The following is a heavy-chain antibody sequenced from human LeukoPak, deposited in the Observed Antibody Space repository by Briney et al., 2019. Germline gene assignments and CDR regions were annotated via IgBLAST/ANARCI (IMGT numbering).Heavy chain of an antibody. V-gene: IGHV3-74*01. D-gene: IGHD6-13*01. Sequence: PGGSLRLSCAASGFTFSGYWMHWVRQAPGKGLVWVSHTNHDGTGTNYADSVKGRFTISRDNSKNTLYLQMNSLRAEDTAVYYCARAMGIAASFDYWGQGTLVTVSS. CDR1: GFTFSGYW. CDR2: TNHDGTGT. CDR3: ARAMGIAASFDY. J-gene: IGHJ4*02.